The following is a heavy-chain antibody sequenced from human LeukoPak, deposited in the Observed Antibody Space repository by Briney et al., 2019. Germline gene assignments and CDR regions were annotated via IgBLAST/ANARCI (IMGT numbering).Heavy chain of an antibody. J-gene: IGHJ6*01. Sequence: GGSLRLSCAASGFTFSSYDMHWVRQATGKGLEWVSAIGTAGNTYYSGSVKGRFTISREDAKNSLYLQMNSLRAGDTAVYYCARTSAQLEPYVMDVWGQGTTVTVSS. CDR3: ARTSAQLEPYVMDV. D-gene: IGHD1-1*01. CDR2: IGTAGNT. V-gene: IGHV3-13*01. CDR1: GFTFSSYD.